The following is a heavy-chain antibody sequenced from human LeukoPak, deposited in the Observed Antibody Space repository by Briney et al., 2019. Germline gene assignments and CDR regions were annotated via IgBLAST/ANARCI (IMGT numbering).Heavy chain of an antibody. Sequence: GGSLRLSCAACGFTFSHYSIDWVRQAPGKGLERVASITSSSSHIYYADSVKGRFTISRDNAKNEVYLQMNSLRGEDTAIYYCARVMMGATVATFHYYCMDVWGVGTAVTVSS. J-gene: IGHJ6*03. D-gene: IGHD4-11*01. V-gene: IGHV3-21*01. CDR3: ARVMMGATVATFHYYCMDV. CDR2: ITSSSSHI. CDR1: GFTFSHYS.